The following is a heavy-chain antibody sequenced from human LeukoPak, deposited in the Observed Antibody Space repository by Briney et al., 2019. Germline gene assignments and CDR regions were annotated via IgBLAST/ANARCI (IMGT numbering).Heavy chain of an antibody. CDR1: GFTFSSYW. J-gene: IGHJ4*02. Sequence: PGGSLRLSCAASGFTFSSYWMSWVRQAPGKGLEWVAVISYDGSNKYYADSVKGRLTISRDNSKNTLYLQMNSLRAEDTAVYYCAREGGGDCGGDCYGHIDYWGQGTLVTVSS. CDR2: ISYDGSNK. V-gene: IGHV3-30*03. D-gene: IGHD2-21*02. CDR3: AREGGGDCGGDCYGHIDY.